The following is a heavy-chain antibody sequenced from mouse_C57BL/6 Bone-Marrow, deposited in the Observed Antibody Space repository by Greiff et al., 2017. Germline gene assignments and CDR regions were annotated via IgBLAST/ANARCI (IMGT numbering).Heavy chain of an antibody. V-gene: IGHV1-50*01. CDR3: ATGDY. Sequence: QVQLQQPGAELVKPGASVKLSCKASGYTFTSYWMQWVKQRPGQGLEWIGEIDPSDSYTNYTQKFKGKATLTVDTSSSTAYMQLSSLTAEDSAVYYCATGDYWGQGTTLTVSS. CDR1: GYTFTSYW. CDR2: IDPSDSYT. J-gene: IGHJ2*01.